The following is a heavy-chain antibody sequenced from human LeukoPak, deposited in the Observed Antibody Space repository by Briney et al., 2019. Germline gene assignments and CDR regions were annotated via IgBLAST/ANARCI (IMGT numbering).Heavy chain of an antibody. Sequence: GGSLRLSCAASGDSGFTFNTYAMNWVRQAPGKGLEWVSVISGSGDNTYYADSVKGRFTISRDNSKNTLYLQMNSLRAEDTAVYYCALVGPHYYYYYGMDVWGQGTTVTVSS. J-gene: IGHJ6*02. V-gene: IGHV3-23*01. CDR3: ALVGPHYYYYYGMDV. CDR2: ISGSGDNT. CDR1: GDSGFTFNTYA.